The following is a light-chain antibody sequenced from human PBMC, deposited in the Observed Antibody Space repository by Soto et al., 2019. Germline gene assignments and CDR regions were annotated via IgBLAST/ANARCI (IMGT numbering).Light chain of an antibody. Sequence: QSALTQPASVSGSPGQSIIISCTGTSSDVGGYNYVSWYQQYPGKAPKLMIYDVSNRPSGVSNRFSGSKSGNTASLTISGLQAEDEADYYCSSYTSSSTLVVFGGGTKVT. V-gene: IGLV2-14*01. J-gene: IGLJ2*01. CDR1: SSDVGGYNY. CDR3: SSYTSSSTLVV. CDR2: DVS.